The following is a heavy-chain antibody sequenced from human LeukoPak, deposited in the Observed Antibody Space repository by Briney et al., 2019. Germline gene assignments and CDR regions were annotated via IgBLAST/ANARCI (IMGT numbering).Heavy chain of an antibody. D-gene: IGHD6-13*01. Sequence: GGSLRLSCAASGFTFSSYGMTWVRQAPGKGLEWVSYISSSGYTTNYADSVKGRFTISRDNAKNSLYLQMNSLRAEDTAVYYCARPRYSSSWSYWGQGTLVTVSS. CDR2: ISSSGYTT. CDR1: GFTFSSYG. J-gene: IGHJ4*02. CDR3: ARPRYSSSWSY. V-gene: IGHV3-48*04.